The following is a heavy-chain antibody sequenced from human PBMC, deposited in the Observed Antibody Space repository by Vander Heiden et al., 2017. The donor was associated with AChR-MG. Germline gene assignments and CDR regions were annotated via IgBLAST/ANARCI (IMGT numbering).Heavy chain of an antibody. CDR2: IHQGDSDT. CDR1: GYSFATYY. Sequence: EVQLVQSGAEVKTPGEYLKISCKGSGYSFATYYIGWVSQMPGKGLEWMGIIHQGDSDTRYSPAVQGQVTISADKSITTAYLQWSRLKASDTAMYYCAMAPGVTSGWFDYWGQGTLVTVSS. V-gene: IGHV5-51*03. CDR3: AMAPGVTSGWFDY. J-gene: IGHJ4*02. D-gene: IGHD6-19*01.